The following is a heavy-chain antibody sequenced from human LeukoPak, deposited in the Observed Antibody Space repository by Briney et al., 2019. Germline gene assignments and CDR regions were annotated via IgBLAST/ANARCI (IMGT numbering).Heavy chain of an antibody. CDR3: ARHAYYYDSSGYYPDY. V-gene: IGHV5-51*01. Sequence: GESLKISCKGSGYSFTSYWIGWVRQMPRKGLEWMGIIYPGDSDTRYSPSFQGQVTISADKSISTAYLQWSSLKASDTAMYYCARHAYYYDSSGYYPDYWGQGTLVTVSS. CDR1: GYSFTSYW. J-gene: IGHJ4*02. D-gene: IGHD3-22*01. CDR2: IYPGDSDT.